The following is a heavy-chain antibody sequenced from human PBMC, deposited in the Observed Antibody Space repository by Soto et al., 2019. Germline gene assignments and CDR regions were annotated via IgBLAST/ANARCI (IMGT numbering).Heavy chain of an antibody. V-gene: IGHV3-64*01. CDR2: ISSNGVGT. CDR1: GFTLSGYA. Sequence: GGSLRLSCAASGFTLSGYAMDWVRQAPGKGLEYVSGISSNGVGTYYANSVQGRFTISRDNSKNTVYLQMGSLRPEDMAVYYCARRARADFYYMDVWGKGTTVTVSS. J-gene: IGHJ6*03. CDR3: ARRARADFYYMDV. D-gene: IGHD6-6*01.